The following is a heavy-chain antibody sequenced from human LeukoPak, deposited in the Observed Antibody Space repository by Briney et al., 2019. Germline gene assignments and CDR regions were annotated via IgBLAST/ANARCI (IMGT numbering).Heavy chain of an antibody. CDR3: AKDRSRYSSSWYSFDY. V-gene: IGHV3-7*03. Sequence: LPGGSLRLSCAASGFTFSSYWMSWVRQAPGKGLEWVANIKQDGSEKYYVDSVKGRFTISRDNAKNSLYLQMNSLRAEDTALYYCAKDRSRYSSSWYSFDYWGQGTLVTVSS. CDR2: IKQDGSEK. CDR1: GFTFSSYW. D-gene: IGHD6-13*01. J-gene: IGHJ4*02.